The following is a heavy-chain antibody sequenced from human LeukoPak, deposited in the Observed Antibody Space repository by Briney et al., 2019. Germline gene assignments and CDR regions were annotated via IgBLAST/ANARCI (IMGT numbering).Heavy chain of an antibody. CDR3: ARSNNDGDCLGVGFDY. CDR1: GYTFTSYA. CDR2: IDTHTGNP. Sequence: ASVKVSCTASGYTFTSYAMNWVRQAPGQGLEWMGWIDTHTGNPTYAQGFTGRFVFSSDTSVSTAYLQISSLETEDTAIYYCARSNNDGDCLGVGFDYWGQGALVTVSS. D-gene: IGHD2-21*01. V-gene: IGHV7-4-1*02. J-gene: IGHJ4*02.